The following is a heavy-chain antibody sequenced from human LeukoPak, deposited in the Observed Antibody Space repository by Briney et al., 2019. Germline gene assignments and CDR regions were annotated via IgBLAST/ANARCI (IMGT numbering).Heavy chain of an antibody. J-gene: IGHJ3*01. V-gene: IGHV3-23*01. CDR1: GFTFSSYA. Sequence: GGSLRLCCAASGFTFSSYAMRGVRQASCTGLDCVSSIGGSGSNTNYADSVRGRFTVSRDNSKNTLYLQMNSLRAEDTAVYYCGRDPNGDYVGAFEFWGQGTLVSVSS. CDR2: IGGSGSNT. CDR3: GRDPNGDYVGAFEF. D-gene: IGHD4-17*01.